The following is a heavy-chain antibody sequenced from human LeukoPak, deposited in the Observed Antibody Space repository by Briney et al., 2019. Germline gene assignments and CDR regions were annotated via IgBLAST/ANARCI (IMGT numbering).Heavy chain of an antibody. CDR3: ARAQGGPVAGYFDY. D-gene: IGHD6-19*01. CDR1: GGSISSYY. V-gene: IGHV4-59*01. CDR2: IYYSGST. J-gene: IGHJ4*02. Sequence: SETLSLTCTVSGGSISSYYWSWNRQPPGKGLEWIGYIYYSGSTNYNPSLKSRVTISVDTSKNQFSLKLSSVTAADTAVYYCARAQGGPVAGYFDYWGQGTLVTVSS.